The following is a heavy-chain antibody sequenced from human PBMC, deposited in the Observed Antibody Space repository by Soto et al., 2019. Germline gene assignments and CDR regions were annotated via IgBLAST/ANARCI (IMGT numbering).Heavy chain of an antibody. V-gene: IGHV3-33*01. J-gene: IGHJ3*02. D-gene: IGHD5-12*01. Sequence: PGGPLRLSCAASGFTLSSHGMHWVRQAPGKVLEWVAVIWFDGSEKYYVDSVKGRFTISRDNSKNTLYLEMNSLRAEDTAVYYCARRRDGYDHEAFDIWGQGTMVTVS. CDR1: GFTLSSHG. CDR3: ARRRDGYDHEAFDI. CDR2: IWFDGSEK.